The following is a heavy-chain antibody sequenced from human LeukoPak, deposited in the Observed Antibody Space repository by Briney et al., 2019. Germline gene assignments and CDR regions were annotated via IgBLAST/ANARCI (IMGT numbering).Heavy chain of an antibody. CDR1: GDSVSSNSAA. V-gene: IGHV6-1*01. Sequence: SQTLSLTCAISGDSVSSNSAAWNWIRQSPSRGLEWLGRTYYRSKWYNDYAVSVKSRITINPDTSKNQFSLQLNSVTPEDTAVYYCARDQGLVKDGSGSYRFDYWGQGTLVTVSS. CDR3: ARDQGLVKDGSGSYRFDY. J-gene: IGHJ4*02. D-gene: IGHD3-10*01. CDR2: TYYRSKWYN.